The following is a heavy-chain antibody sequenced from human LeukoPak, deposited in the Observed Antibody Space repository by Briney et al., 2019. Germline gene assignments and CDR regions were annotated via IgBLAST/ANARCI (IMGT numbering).Heavy chain of an antibody. CDR2: ISAYDGNT. CDR1: GYTFTSYG. V-gene: IGHV1-18*01. Sequence: ASVKVSCKASGYTFTSYGISWVRQAPGQGLEWMGGISAYDGNTNYAQKLQGRVTMTTDTSTSTAYMELRSLRSDDTAVYYCARVKERWLQSASDYWGQGTLVTVSS. D-gene: IGHD5-24*01. J-gene: IGHJ4*02. CDR3: ARVKERWLQSASDY.